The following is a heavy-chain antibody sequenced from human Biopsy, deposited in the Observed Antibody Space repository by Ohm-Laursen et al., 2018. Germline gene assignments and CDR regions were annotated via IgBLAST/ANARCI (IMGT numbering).Heavy chain of an antibody. CDR2: FSHTGTT. D-gene: IGHD4/OR15-4a*01. CDR3: ARGPYGDNAGAFDV. J-gene: IGHJ3*01. V-gene: IGHV4-34*01. Sequence: SDTLPLTWAVDGGSFSGYDWTWIRQPPRKGLEWVGEFSHTGTTIYNPSLKSRLTISVDKSKNHFSLRLTSVTAADTATYFCARGPYGDNAGAFDVWGQGTVVTVSS. CDR1: GGSFSGYD.